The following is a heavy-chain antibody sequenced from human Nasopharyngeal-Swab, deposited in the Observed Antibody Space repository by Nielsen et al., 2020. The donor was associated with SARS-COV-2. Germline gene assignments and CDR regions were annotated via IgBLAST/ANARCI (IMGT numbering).Heavy chain of an antibody. D-gene: IGHD3-10*01. CDR3: ARLAMSHYGSGSYYREDYYYYYYMDV. CDR2: ISAYNGNT. Sequence: ASVKVSCKASGYTFTSYGISWVRQAPGQGLEWMGWISAYNGNTNYAQKLQGRVTMTTDTSTRTAYMELRSLRSDDTAVYYCARLAMSHYGSGSYYREDYYYYYYMDVWGKGTTVTVSS. V-gene: IGHV1-18*01. CDR1: GYTFTSYG. J-gene: IGHJ6*03.